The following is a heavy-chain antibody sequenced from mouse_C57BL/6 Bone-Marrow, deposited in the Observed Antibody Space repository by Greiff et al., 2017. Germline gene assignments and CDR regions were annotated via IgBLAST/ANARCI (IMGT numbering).Heavy chain of an antibody. D-gene: IGHD2-4*01. CDR1: GYTFTNYW. CDR3: ARSYDYDDYTKDY. CDR2: MHPNGGSP. Sequence: VQLQQPGAELVKPGASVKLSCKASGYTFTNYWMHWVKQRPGQGLEWIGMMHPNGGSPDYNEKFKSEATLSVDKSSRTAYMEISSLTSEDSAVYYCARSYDYDDYTKDYWGQGTSVTVSS. V-gene: IGHV1-64*01. J-gene: IGHJ4*01.